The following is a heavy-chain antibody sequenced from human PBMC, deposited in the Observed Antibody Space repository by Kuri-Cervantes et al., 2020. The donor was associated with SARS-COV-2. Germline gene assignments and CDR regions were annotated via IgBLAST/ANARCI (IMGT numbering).Heavy chain of an antibody. CDR1: RFRFSSYD. Sequence: GGSLRLSCAASRFRFSSYDMAWVRQAPGKGLEWVSGISGSGGTTYYADSVKGRFTISRDNSKNTLYLQVNSVRAEDTAVYYCAKSMSIAAPASDYWGQGTPVTVSS. CDR3: AKSMSIAAPASDY. D-gene: IGHD6-13*01. J-gene: IGHJ4*02. CDR2: ISGSGGTT. V-gene: IGHV3-23*01.